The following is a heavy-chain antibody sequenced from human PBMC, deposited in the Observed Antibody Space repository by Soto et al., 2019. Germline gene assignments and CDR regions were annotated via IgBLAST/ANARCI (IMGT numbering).Heavy chain of an antibody. Sequence: GGSLRLSCAASGFTFSSYAFSWVRQAPGKGLEWVSAISATGGTTYYAGSVKGRFTISRDNSKNTLYLQMNSLRAEDTAVYYCARPGYSSGWGYNWFDPWGQGTLVTVSS. CDR2: ISATGGTT. V-gene: IGHV3-23*01. J-gene: IGHJ5*02. CDR1: GFTFSSYA. D-gene: IGHD6-19*01. CDR3: ARPGYSSGWGYNWFDP.